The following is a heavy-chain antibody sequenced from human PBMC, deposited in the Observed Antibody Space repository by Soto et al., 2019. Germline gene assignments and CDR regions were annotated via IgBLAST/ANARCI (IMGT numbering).Heavy chain of an antibody. Sequence: EVQLLESGGGLVQPGGSLRLSCAASGFTFSSYAMSWVRQAPGKGLEWVSAISGSGGSTYYADSVKGRFTISRDNSKTTLYLHMTSRRAEDTAVYYCAKAQTNYDYIWVSYRYTRLPYYFAYWGHGTLVTVSS. D-gene: IGHD3-16*02. CDR2: ISGSGGST. J-gene: IGHJ4*01. CDR1: GFTFSSYA. CDR3: AKAQTNYDYIWVSYRYTRLPYYFAY. V-gene: IGHV3-23*01.